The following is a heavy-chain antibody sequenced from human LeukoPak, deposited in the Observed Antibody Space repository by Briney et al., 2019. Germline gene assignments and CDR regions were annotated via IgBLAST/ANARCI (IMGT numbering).Heavy chain of an antibody. CDR3: AKDTRAGSGRYGFPDY. Sequence: ASVKVSCKASGYTFTGYYMHWVRQAPGQGLEWMGWINPNSGGTNYAQKFQGWVTMTRDTSISTAYMELSRLRSDDTALYYCAKDTRAGSGRYGFPDYWGQGTLVTVSS. D-gene: IGHD1-26*01. V-gene: IGHV1-2*04. J-gene: IGHJ4*02. CDR1: GYTFTGYY. CDR2: INPNSGGT.